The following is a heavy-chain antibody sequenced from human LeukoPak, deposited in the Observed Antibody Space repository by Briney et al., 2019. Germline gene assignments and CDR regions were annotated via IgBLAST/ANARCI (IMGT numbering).Heavy chain of an antibody. D-gene: IGHD4-11*01. Sequence: GGSLRPSCAASGFTFSSYGMHWVRQAPGKGLEWVAVIWYDGSNKYYADSVKGRFTISRDNSKNTLYLQMNSLRAEDTAVYYCARDGSNYSLYYYYYGMDVWGQGTTVTVSS. J-gene: IGHJ6*02. CDR2: IWYDGSNK. V-gene: IGHV3-33*01. CDR3: ARDGSNYSLYYYYYGMDV. CDR1: GFTFSSYG.